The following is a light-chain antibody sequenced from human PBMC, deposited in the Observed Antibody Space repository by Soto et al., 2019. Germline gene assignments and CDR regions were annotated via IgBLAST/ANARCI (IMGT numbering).Light chain of an antibody. Sequence: QSVLTQPASLSGSPGQSITISCTGSSSNIGAGYDVHWYQQLPGTAPKLLIYGNSNRPSGVPDRFSGSKSGTSASLAITGLQAEDEADYYCQSYDSSLSGWVFGTGTKVTVL. J-gene: IGLJ1*01. CDR3: QSYDSSLSGWV. CDR2: GNS. CDR1: SSNIGAGYD. V-gene: IGLV1-40*01.